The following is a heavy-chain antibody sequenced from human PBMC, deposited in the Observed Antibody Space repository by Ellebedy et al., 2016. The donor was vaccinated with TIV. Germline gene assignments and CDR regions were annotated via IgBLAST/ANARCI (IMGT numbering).Heavy chain of an antibody. CDR1: GFTFSNSV. J-gene: IGHJ4*02. CDR2: ISIRADTT. Sequence: PGGSLRLSCAASGFTFSNSVMSWVRQAPGKGLEWVSTISIRADTTHYADSVWGRFTISRDNSKNTLYLQMNSLRAEDTSVYYCARDLDKSSGWYGGAGYWGQGTLVTVSS. D-gene: IGHD6-19*01. CDR3: ARDLDKSSGWYGGAGY. V-gene: IGHV3-23*01.